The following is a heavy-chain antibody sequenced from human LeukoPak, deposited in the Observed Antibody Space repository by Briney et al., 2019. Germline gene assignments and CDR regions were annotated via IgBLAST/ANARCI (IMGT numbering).Heavy chain of an antibody. J-gene: IGHJ4*02. Sequence: PGGSLRLSCAASGFTFSSYSMNWVRQAPGKGLEWVAVISYDGSNKYYADSVKGRFTISRDNSKNTLYLQMNSLRAEDTAVYYCARGHPGYSGYDVGPDYWGQGTLVTVSS. D-gene: IGHD5-12*01. CDR2: ISYDGSNK. V-gene: IGHV3-30*03. CDR1: GFTFSSYS. CDR3: ARGHPGYSGYDVGPDY.